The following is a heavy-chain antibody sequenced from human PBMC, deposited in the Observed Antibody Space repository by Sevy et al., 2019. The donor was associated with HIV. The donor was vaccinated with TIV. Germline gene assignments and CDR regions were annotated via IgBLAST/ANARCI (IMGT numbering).Heavy chain of an antibody. D-gene: IGHD3-3*01. CDR3: VRITISGVLTDNWFDP. CDR1: GGSISSSNYY. J-gene: IGHJ5*02. Sequence: SETLSLTCTVSGGSISSSNYYWGWIRQPPGKGLEWIGTLYYSGSPYYNPSLKSRVTISVDTSKNQFSLKLNFVTAADTAVYYCVRITISGVLTDNWFDPWGQGTLVTVSS. CDR2: LYYSGSP. V-gene: IGHV4-39*01.